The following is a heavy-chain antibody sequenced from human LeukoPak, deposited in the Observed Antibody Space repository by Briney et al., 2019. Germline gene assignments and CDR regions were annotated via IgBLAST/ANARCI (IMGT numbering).Heavy chain of an antibody. V-gene: IGHV1-69*10. J-gene: IGHJ6*03. CDR3: ARVSSTRKYYYYYMDV. CDR1: GGTFSSYT. D-gene: IGHD2-2*01. Sequence: GASVKVSCKASGGTFSSYTISWVRQAPGQGLEWMGGIIPILGIANYAQKFQGRVTITADKSTSTAYMELCSLRSEDTAVYYCARVSSTRKYYYYYMDVWGKGTTVTVSS. CDR2: IIPILGIA.